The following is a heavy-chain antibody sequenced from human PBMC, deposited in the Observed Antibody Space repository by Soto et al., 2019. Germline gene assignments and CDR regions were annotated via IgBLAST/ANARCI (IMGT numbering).Heavy chain of an antibody. CDR3: XXEXXGGTAMITSSFDY. J-gene: IGHJ4*02. Sequence: EVQLLESGGGLVQPGGSLRLSCAASGITFNNFALSWVRQAPGKGLEWVSGVSASGSNTHYADSVKGRFAISRDNSKXTXXXXXXXXXXXXTAXXXXXXEXXGGTAMITSSFDYWGQGTLVTVSS. D-gene: IGHD5-18*01. CDR1: GITFNNFA. V-gene: IGHV3-23*01. CDR2: VSASGSNT.